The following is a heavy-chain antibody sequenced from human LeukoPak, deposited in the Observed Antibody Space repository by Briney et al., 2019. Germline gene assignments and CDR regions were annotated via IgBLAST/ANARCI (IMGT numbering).Heavy chain of an antibody. V-gene: IGHV4-61*02. CDR2: IYTSGST. CDR3: ARQQLVPYNWFDP. D-gene: IGHD6-13*01. CDR1: GGSISSGSYY. J-gene: IGHJ5*02. Sequence: SETLSLICTVSGGSISSGSYYWSWIRQPAGKGLEWIGRIYTSGSTNYNPSLKSRVTISVDTSKNQFSLKLSSVTAADTAVYYCARQQLVPYNWFDPWGQGTLVTVSS.